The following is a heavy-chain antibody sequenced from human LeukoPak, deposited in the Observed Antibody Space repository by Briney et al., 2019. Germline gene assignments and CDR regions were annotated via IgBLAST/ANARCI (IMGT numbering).Heavy chain of an antibody. CDR1: GDSISSSNNY. Sequence: SETLSLTCSVSGDSISSSNNYRAWIRQSPGKGLEWIGSAYHSGSTYYNPSLKSRVTISVDTSKNQFSLKLSSVTAADTAVYYCARGLGYGDYDNWFDPWGQGTLVTVSS. CDR2: AYHSGST. CDR3: ARGLGYGDYDNWFDP. D-gene: IGHD4-17*01. V-gene: IGHV4-39*07. J-gene: IGHJ5*02.